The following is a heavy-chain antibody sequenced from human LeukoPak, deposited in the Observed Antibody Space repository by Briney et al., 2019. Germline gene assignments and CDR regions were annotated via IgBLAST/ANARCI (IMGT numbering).Heavy chain of an antibody. D-gene: IGHD2-2*03. J-gene: IGHJ6*03. CDR3: ARVGIVVVPAAPGPFYYYYYMDV. CDR1: GYTFTSYD. V-gene: IGHV1-8*03. CDR2: MNPNSGNT. Sequence: ASVKLSCKASGYTFTSYDINWVRQATGQGLEWMGWMNPNSGNTGYAQKFQGRGSITRNTSISTAYMELSSLRSEDTAVYYCARVGIVVVPAAPGPFYYYYYMDVWGKGTTVTVSS.